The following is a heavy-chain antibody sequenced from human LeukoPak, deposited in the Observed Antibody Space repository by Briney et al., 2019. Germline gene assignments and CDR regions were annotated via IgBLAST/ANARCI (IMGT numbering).Heavy chain of an antibody. CDR2: IYHSGTT. CDR1: GGSITSYF. Sequence: SETLSLTCTVSGGSITSYFWSWIRQPPGRRREWIGYIYHSGTTNYNPSLKSRVTISADTSKNQFSLRLTSVTAADTAVYYCAQKAPFSPTYSQQWGQGTLVTVSS. CDR3: AQKAPFSPTYSQQ. D-gene: IGHD2/OR15-2a*01. J-gene: IGHJ1*01. V-gene: IGHV4-59*01.